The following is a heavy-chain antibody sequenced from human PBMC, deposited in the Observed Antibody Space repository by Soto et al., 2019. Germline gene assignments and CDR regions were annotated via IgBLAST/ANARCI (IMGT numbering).Heavy chain of an antibody. CDR2: IIPIFGTA. CDR3: ARDHPRGYYDSSGYLDAFDI. D-gene: IGHD3-22*01. J-gene: IGHJ3*02. CDR1: GGTFSSYA. Sequence: ASVKVSCKASGGTFSSYAISWVRQAPGQGLEWMGGIIPIFGTANYAQKFQGRVTITADESTSTAYMELSSLRSEDTAVYYCARDHPRGYYDSSGYLDAFDIWGQGTMVTVSS. V-gene: IGHV1-69*13.